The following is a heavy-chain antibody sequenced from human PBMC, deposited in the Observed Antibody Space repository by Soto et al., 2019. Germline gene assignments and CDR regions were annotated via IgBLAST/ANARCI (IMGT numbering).Heavy chain of an antibody. D-gene: IGHD5-12*01. CDR3: AREGATLPNRNFDH. V-gene: IGHV3-33*01. CDR1: GFTFRSYG. Sequence: QVQLVESGGGVVQPGRSLRLSCAASGFTFRSYGMHWVRQAPGKGLEWVAVIWYDGSNKYYADSVKGRFTISRDNSKNPLYLQMNSLRAEDTAVYYCAREGATLPNRNFDHWGQGTLVTVSS. CDR2: IWYDGSNK. J-gene: IGHJ4*02.